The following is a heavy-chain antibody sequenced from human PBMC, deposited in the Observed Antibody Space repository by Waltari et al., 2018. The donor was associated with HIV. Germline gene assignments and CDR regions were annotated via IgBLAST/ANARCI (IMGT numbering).Heavy chain of an antibody. V-gene: IGHV3-21*04. CDR2: IGSSSSYI. CDR1: DLTFTGVT. Sequence: VESGGRLVKPEGSLRLSCVVSDLTFTGVTMTWVRQTPQKRLEWVASIGSSSSYIYYSDSLKGRFSVSRDNAKRSVFLQMNNLRSDDTATYYCARDRTPVTTGDFDSWGQGTLVVVSS. D-gene: IGHD2-15*01. CDR3: ARDRTPVTTGDFDS. J-gene: IGHJ4*02.